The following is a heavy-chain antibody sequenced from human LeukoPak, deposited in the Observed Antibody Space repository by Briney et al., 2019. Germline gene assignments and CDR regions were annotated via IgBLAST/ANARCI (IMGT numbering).Heavy chain of an antibody. J-gene: IGHJ4*02. Sequence: SVKVSCKASGGTFSSYAISWVRQAPGQGLEWMGGIIPIFGTANYAQKFQGRVTITADKSTSTAYMELSSLRSEDTAVYYCARVGGGKYYFDYWGQGTLVTVSS. CDR2: IIPIFGTA. V-gene: IGHV1-69*06. CDR1: GGTFSSYA. CDR3: ARVGGGKYYFDY. D-gene: IGHD4-23*01.